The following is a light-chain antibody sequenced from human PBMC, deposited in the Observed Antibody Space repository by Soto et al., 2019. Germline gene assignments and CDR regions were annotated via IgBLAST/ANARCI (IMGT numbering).Light chain of an antibody. CDR2: DVT. Sequence: QSVLTQPASVSASPGQSIAISCTGTDSDIGGYDHVSWYQQHPSKAPKLLIYDVTNRPSGVSSRFSGSKAGRTASLTISGLQTEDEADYYCSSHTSSTALVFGTGTKLTVL. CDR3: SSHTSSTALV. V-gene: IGLV2-14*03. CDR1: DSDIGGYDH. J-gene: IGLJ1*01.